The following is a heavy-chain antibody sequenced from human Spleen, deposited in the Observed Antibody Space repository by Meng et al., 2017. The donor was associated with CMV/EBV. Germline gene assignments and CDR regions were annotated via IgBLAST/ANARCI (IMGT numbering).Heavy chain of an antibody. CDR2: IYSSGST. V-gene: IGHV4-59*01. J-gene: IGHJ4*02. Sequence: SETLSLTCTVSGGSISNYFCSWIRQPPGKGLEWIGYIYSSGSTNYNPSLKSRVTISVDTSKNQFSLKLNSVTTADTAVYYCAREGDGGYFDYWGQGTLVTVSS. CDR1: GGSISNYF. CDR3: AREGDGGYFDY. D-gene: IGHD5-24*01.